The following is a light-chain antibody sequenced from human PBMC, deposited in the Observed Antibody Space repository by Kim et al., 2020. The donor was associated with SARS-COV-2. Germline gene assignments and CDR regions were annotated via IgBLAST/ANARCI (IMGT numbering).Light chain of an antibody. CDR1: SSDVGAYKY. CDR3: SSYAGTSGYV. J-gene: IGLJ1*01. V-gene: IGLV2-8*01. CDR2: EVN. Sequence: GQSATISCTGTSSDVGAYKYVSWYQQHPGKAPKLMIFEVNERPSGVPDRFSGSKSGNTASLTVSGLQAEDEADYYCSSYAGTSGYVFGTGTKVTVL.